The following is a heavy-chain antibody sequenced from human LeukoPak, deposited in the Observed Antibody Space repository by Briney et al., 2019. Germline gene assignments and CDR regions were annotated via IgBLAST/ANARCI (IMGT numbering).Heavy chain of an antibody. CDR2: ISGSGGST. D-gene: IGHD3-9*01. CDR1: GFTFSSYA. V-gene: IGHV3-23*01. J-gene: IGHJ6*02. Sequence: GGSLRLSCAASGFTFSSYAMSWVRQAPGKGLEWVSAISGSGGSTYYADSVKGRFTISRDTSTNTMYLQVNSLRAEDTAVYYCAKGMRGLRYRSSVFGDVWGQGTTVTVSS. CDR3: AKGMRGLRYRSSVFGDV.